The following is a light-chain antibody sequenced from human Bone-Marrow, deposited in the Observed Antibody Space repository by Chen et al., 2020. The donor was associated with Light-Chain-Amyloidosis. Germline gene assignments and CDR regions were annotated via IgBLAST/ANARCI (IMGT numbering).Light chain of an antibody. J-gene: IGKJ4*01. CDR2: GSS. V-gene: IGKV3-20*01. CDR3: QQYGTSPLT. Sequence: EIVLTQSPAPLSLSPGEGANLSCRASQTISSNYLTWYQQQFGQAPRLLIYGSSSRATGIPDRFTGSGSGTDFTLTINRLEPEDFAMYYCQQYGTSPLTVGGGTKVEIK. CDR1: QTISSNY.